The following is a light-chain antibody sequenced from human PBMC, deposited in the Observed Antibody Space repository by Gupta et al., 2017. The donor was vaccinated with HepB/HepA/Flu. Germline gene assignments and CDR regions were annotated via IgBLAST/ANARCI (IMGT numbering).Light chain of an antibody. CDR1: QSVSSN. CDR3: EQYKNGHPVDLT. CDR2: GAS. Sequence: EIVMTQSPATLSVSPGERATLSCRASQSVSSNLAWYQQKPGQAPRLLIYGASTRATGITARFSGSGFGIECTLTISSLQSEECAVYYCEQYKNGHPVDLTFGGGTKVEIK. J-gene: IGKJ4*01. V-gene: IGKV3-15*01.